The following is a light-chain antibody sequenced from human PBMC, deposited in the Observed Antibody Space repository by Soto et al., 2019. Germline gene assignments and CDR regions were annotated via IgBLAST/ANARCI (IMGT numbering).Light chain of an antibody. V-gene: IGKV1-6*01. CDR1: QGIRND. Sequence: AIQMTQSPSSLSASVGDRVTITCRASQGIRNDLGWYQQKPGKAPKLLICAASRLESGVPSRFSGSGSGTDFTLTISSLQPEDIATYYCLQDHAYPRTFGQGTIVEVK. CDR2: AAS. J-gene: IGKJ1*01. CDR3: LQDHAYPRT.